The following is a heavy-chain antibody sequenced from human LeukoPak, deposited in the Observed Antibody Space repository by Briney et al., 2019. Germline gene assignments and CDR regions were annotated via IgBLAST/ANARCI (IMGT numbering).Heavy chain of an antibody. CDR1: GVSLSGFY. CDR3: ATLRDIVVVPAESMDV. J-gene: IGHJ6*02. V-gene: IGHV4-59*03. D-gene: IGHD2-2*01. CDR2: VYYSGST. Sequence: SETLSLTCTVSGVSLSGFYWSWIRQPPGAGLEWIGYVYYSGSTTYNPSLKSRVTISVDTSKNQFSLRLGSVTAADTAVYYCATLRDIVVVPAESMDVWGQGTTVTVSS.